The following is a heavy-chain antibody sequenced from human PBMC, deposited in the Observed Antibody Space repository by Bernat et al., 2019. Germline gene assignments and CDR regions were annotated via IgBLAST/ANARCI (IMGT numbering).Heavy chain of an antibody. V-gene: IGHV3-23*01. D-gene: IGHD6-25*01. CDR2: ISGDGAVT. Sequence: EVQLLESGGGLVQPGGSLRLSCAASGFTFIKNAMDWVRQAPGKGLEWVSAISGDGAVTYIADSVKGRFTISRDNSQNTLYLQMNSLRAEDTAVYYCARDPVAVGYSGTWYSRSHGLADWGQGTTVTVS. J-gene: IGHJ6*02. CDR1: GFTFIKNA. CDR3: ARDPVAVGYSGTWYSRSHGLAD.